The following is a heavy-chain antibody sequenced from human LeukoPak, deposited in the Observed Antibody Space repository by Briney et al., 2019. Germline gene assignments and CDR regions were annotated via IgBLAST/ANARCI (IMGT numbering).Heavy chain of an antibody. CDR2: IYWNDDK. J-gene: IGHJ4*02. D-gene: IGHD2-2*01. V-gene: IGHV2-5*01. CDR3: AHSKGYCSSTSCPGDFDY. Sequence: SGPTLANPTQTLTLTCTFSGFSLSTSGVGVGWIRQPPGKALEWLALIYWNDDKRYSPSLKSRLTITKDTSKNQVVLTMTNMDPVDTATYYCAHSKGYCSSTSCPGDFDYWGQGTLVTVSS. CDR1: GFSLSTSGVG.